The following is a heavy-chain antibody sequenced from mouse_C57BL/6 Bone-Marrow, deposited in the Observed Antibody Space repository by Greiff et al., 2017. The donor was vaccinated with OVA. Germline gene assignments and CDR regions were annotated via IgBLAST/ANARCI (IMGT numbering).Heavy chain of an antibody. J-gene: IGHJ2*01. Sequence: VKLQESGAELARPGASVKLSCKASGYTFTSYGISWVKQRTGQGLEWIGEIYPRSGNTYYNEKFKGKATLTADTSSSTAYMQLSSLTSEDSAVYYCAGTGKEGFDYWGQGTTLTVSS. CDR2: IYPRSGNT. CDR3: AGTGKEGFDY. D-gene: IGHD4-1*01. CDR1: GYTFTSYG. V-gene: IGHV1-81*01.